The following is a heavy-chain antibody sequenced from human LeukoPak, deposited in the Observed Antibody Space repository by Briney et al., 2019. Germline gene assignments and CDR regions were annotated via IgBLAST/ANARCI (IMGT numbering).Heavy chain of an antibody. D-gene: IGHD3-3*01. CDR2: INPNSGGT. V-gene: IGHV1-2*02. J-gene: IGHJ4*02. CDR1: GYTFTGYY. Sequence: ASVKVSCKASGYTFTGYYMHWVRQAPGQGLEWMGWINPNSGGTNYAQKFEGSDTMTRDTSISTAYMELSRLRSDDTAVYYCARAPVAFGVVYDYWGQGTLVTVSS. CDR3: ARAPVAFGVVYDY.